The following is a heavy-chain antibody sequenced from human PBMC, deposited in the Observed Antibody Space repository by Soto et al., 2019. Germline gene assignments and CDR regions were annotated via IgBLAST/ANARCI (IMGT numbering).Heavy chain of an antibody. Sequence: QVRLVESGGGVVQPGKSLRVSCAGSGFTFTRFSIHWVRQAPGKGLEWVALVSYDGSSQYYADSVKGRFTNSRDNSMNTVDLQMSSLRPEDTAVYYCARRDTRYYYYGLDVWGQGTTVTVSS. CDR3: ARRDTRYYYYGLDV. V-gene: IGHV3-30-3*01. CDR1: GFTFTRFS. CDR2: VSYDGSSQ. J-gene: IGHJ6*02.